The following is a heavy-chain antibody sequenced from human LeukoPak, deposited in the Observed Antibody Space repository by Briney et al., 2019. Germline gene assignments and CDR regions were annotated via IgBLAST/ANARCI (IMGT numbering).Heavy chain of an antibody. CDR2: ISKTGATK. J-gene: IGHJ4*02. CDR3: AREDYGGTNFDQ. Sequence: GGSLRLSCAASGFTLSDYFMIWVRQVPGKGLQWVAYISKTGATKQYEDSVKGRFTISRDNAQNALYLQMNSLRVDDTGMYFCAREDYGGTNFDQWGQGTLVTVSS. V-gene: IGHV3-11*01. CDR1: GFTLSDYF. D-gene: IGHD4-23*01.